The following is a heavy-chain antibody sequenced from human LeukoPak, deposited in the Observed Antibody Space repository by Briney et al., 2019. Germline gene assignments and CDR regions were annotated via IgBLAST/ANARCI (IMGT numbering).Heavy chain of an antibody. Sequence: SETLSLTCTVSGGSISSATYYWNWIRQPAGKGLEWIGRIYTSGSTNYNPSLKSRVTISVDTSKNQFSLKLTSVTAADTAVYYCASLLPSDYYDSSGYFIWGQGTLVTVSS. CDR1: GGSISSATYY. CDR2: IYTSGST. V-gene: IGHV4-61*02. D-gene: IGHD3-22*01. J-gene: IGHJ4*02. CDR3: ASLLPSDYYDSSGYFI.